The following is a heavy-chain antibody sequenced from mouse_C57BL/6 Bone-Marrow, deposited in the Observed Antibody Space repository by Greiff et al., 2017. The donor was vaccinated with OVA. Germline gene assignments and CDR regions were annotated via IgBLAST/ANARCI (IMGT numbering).Heavy chain of an antibody. V-gene: IGHV7-4*01. CDR2: IRNKANGYTT. CDR1: GFTFTDYY. J-gene: IGHJ3*01. Sequence: EVKLVESGGGLVQPGASLRLSCAASGFTFTDYYLIFVRQPPGKAPHRLALIRNKANGYTTEYTASVKGRFTISRDNSQNILYLQMNTLRAEDSATYYCVKAVMRGGWFAYWGQGTLVTVSA. CDR3: VKAVMRGGWFAY.